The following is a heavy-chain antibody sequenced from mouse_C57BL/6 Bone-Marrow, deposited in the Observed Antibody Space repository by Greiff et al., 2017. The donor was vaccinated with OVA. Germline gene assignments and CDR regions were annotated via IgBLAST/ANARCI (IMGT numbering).Heavy chain of an antibody. D-gene: IGHD1-1*01. Sequence: VQLQQSGAELVRPGASVKLSCTASGFNIKDDYMHWVKQRPEQGLEWIGWLDPENGDTEYASKFQGKATITADTSSNTAYLQLSSLTSEDTAVYYCTTGDYYGSFFAYWGQGTLVTVSA. J-gene: IGHJ3*01. CDR2: LDPENGDT. CDR3: TTGDYYGSFFAY. CDR1: GFNIKDDY. V-gene: IGHV14-4*01.